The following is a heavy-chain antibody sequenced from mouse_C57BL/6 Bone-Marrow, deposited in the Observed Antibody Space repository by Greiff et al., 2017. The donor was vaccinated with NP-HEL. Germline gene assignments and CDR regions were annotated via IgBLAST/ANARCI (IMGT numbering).Heavy chain of an antibody. CDR2: IDPENVAP. CDR3: TFYYYGSRYYAMDY. V-gene: IGHV14-4*01. Sequence: EVQLQQSGAELVRPGASVKLSCTASGFNIKDDYMHWVKQRPEQGLEWIGWIDPENVAPSAAANVPGKATITADTSSNTAYLQLSSLTSEDTAVYYCTFYYYGSRYYAMDYWGQGTSVTVSS. CDR1: GFNIKDDY. D-gene: IGHD1-1*01. J-gene: IGHJ4*01.